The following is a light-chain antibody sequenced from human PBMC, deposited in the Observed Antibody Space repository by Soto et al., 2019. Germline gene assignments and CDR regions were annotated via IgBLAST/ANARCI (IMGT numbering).Light chain of an antibody. CDR3: QSYDSSLSGSVV. Sequence: QSVLTQPPSVSGAPGQRVTISCTGSSSNIGAGYDVHWYQQLPGTAPKLLIYGNSNRPSGVPDRFSGSKSGTSASLAITGLQAEDEADYYCQSYDSSLSGSVVFGGGTKGHRP. J-gene: IGLJ2*01. CDR2: GNS. CDR1: SSNIGAGYD. V-gene: IGLV1-40*01.